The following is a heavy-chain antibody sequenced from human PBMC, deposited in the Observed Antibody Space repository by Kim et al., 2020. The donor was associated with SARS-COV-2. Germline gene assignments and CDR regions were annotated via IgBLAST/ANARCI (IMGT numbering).Heavy chain of an antibody. V-gene: IGHV3-33*01. Sequence: GGSLRLSCAASGFTFSSYGMHWVRQAPGKGLEWVAVIWYDGSNKYYADSVKGRFTISRDNSKNTLYLQMNSLRAEDTAVYYCARGAGGAAADPFVYWGQGTLVTVSS. D-gene: IGHD6-13*01. CDR3: ARGAGGAAADPFVY. CDR2: IWYDGSNK. J-gene: IGHJ4*02. CDR1: GFTFSSYG.